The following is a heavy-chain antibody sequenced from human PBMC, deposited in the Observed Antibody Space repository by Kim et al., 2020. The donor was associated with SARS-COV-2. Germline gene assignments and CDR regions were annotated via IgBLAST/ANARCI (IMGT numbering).Heavy chain of an antibody. V-gene: IGHV3-7*01. CDR1: GFTFSSYW. J-gene: IGHJ4*02. CDR3: ARAGYSYDYWLGDGLDY. Sequence: GGSLRLSCAASGFTFSSYWMSWVRQAPRKGLEWVANIKQDGSVKYYVDSVKGRFTISRDNAKNSLYLQMNSLRAEDTAVYYCARAGYSYDYWLGDGLDYWGQGTLVTVSS. CDR2: IKQDGSVK. D-gene: IGHD5-18*01.